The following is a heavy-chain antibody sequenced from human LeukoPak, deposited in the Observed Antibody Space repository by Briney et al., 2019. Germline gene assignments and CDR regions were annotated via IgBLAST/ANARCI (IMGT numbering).Heavy chain of an antibody. CDR2: IIPIFGTA. CDR1: GGTFSSYA. J-gene: IGHJ4*02. Sequence: ASVQVSCQASGGTFSSYAISWVRQAPGQGLERMGGIIPIFGTANYAQKFQGRVTITADESTSTAYMELSSLRSEDTAVYYCARVEGATFDYWGQGTLVTVSS. V-gene: IGHV1-69*13. CDR3: ARVEGATFDY. D-gene: IGHD1-26*01.